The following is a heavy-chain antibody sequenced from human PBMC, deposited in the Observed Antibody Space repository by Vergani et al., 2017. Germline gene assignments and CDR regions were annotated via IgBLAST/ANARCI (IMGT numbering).Heavy chain of an antibody. J-gene: IGHJ3*02. D-gene: IGHD1-14*01. V-gene: IGHV1-2*02. CDR1: GYTFTGSY. CDR3: ASSNWNHVRPIYAFDI. CDR2: INPNRGGT. Sequence: QVQLVQSGAEVKKPGPSVKVSCKASGYTFTGSYMNWFRQPPGQGLEWMGWINPNRGGTNYAQKFQGRVTMTRDTSISTAYMELSRLRSDDTAVYYCASSNWNHVRPIYAFDIWGQGTMVTVSS.